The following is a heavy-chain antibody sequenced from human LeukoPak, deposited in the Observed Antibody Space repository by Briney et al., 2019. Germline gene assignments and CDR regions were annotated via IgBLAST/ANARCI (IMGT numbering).Heavy chain of an antibody. V-gene: IGHV3-33*01. CDR2: IWYDGSNK. CDR1: GFTFSSYG. Sequence: GGSLRLSCAASGFTFSSYGMHWVRQAPGKGLEWVAVIWYDGSNKYYADSVKGRFTISRDNSKNTLYLQMNSLRAEDTAVYYCARATLSSWLQYNWFDPWGQGTLVTVSS. J-gene: IGHJ5*02. CDR3: ARATLSSWLQYNWFDP. D-gene: IGHD5-24*01.